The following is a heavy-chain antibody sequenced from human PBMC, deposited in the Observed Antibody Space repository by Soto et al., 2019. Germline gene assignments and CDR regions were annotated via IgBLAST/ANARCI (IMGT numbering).Heavy chain of an antibody. V-gene: IGHV4-61*01. CDR1: GGSVSSGSYY. CDR3: ASYSSGWYDVSY. Sequence: PSETLSLTCTVSGGSVSSGSYYWSWIRQSPGKGLEWIGYIYYSGSTNYNPSLKSRVTISVDTSKNQFSLKLNSVTAADTAVYYCASYSSGWYDVSYWGQGTLVTVSS. CDR2: IYYSGST. J-gene: IGHJ4*02. D-gene: IGHD6-19*01.